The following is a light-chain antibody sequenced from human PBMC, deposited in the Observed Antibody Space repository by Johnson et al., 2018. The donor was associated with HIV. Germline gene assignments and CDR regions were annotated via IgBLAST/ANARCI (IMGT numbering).Light chain of an antibody. Sequence: QSLLTQPPSVSAASVQKVAISCSGSSSNIGNNYVSWYQQLPGTAPKLLIYDNNKRPSGIPDRFSGSKSGTSATLGITGLQTGDEADYYCGKWDSSLMANVFGTGTKVTVL. CDR1: SSNIGNNY. CDR2: DNN. CDR3: GKWDSSLMANV. J-gene: IGLJ1*01. V-gene: IGLV1-51*01.